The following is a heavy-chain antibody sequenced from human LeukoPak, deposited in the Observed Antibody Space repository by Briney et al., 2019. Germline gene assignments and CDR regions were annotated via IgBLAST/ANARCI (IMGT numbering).Heavy chain of an antibody. CDR2: INHSGST. V-gene: IGHV4-34*01. Sequence: SETLSLTCAVYGGSFSGYYWSWVRQPPGKGLEWIGEINHSGSTNYNPSLKSRVTISVDTSKNQFSLKLSSVTAADTAVYYCARGDYYYYMDVWGKGTTVTVSS. J-gene: IGHJ6*03. CDR3: ARGDYYYYMDV. CDR1: GGSFSGYY.